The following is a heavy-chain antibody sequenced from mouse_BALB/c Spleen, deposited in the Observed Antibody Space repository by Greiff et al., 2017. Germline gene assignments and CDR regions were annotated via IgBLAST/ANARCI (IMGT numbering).Heavy chain of an antibody. J-gene: IGHJ4*01. D-gene: IGHD1-1*01. CDR1: GYTFTDYA. CDR3: ARVENYYGSSPSMGY. CDR2: ISTYYGDA. Sequence: VQLQQSGAELVRPGVSVKISCKGSGYTFTDYAMHWVKQSHAKSLEWIGVISTYYGDASYNQKFKGKATMTVDKSSSTAYMELARLTSEDSAIYYCARVENYYGSSPSMGYWGQGTSVTVSS. V-gene: IGHV1S137*01.